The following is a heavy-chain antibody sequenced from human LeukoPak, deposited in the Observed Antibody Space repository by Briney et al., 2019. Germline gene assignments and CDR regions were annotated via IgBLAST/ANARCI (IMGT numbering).Heavy chain of an antibody. CDR1: GFTFSDYY. CDR2: INHSGST. V-gene: IGHV4-34*01. CDR3: ARGWVQPQTYDY. D-gene: IGHD5-18*01. J-gene: IGHJ4*02. Sequence: GSLRLSCAASGFTFSDYYMSWIRQPPGKGLEWIGEINHSGSTNYNPSLKSRVTISVDTSKNQFSLKLSSVTAADTAVYYCARGWVQPQTYDYWGQGTLVTVSS.